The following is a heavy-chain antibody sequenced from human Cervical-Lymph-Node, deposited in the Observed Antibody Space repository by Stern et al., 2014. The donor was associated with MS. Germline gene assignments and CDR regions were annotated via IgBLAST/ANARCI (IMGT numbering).Heavy chain of an antibody. D-gene: IGHD1-26*01. J-gene: IGHJ4*02. CDR2: ISHSGNLI. CDR1: GFNSTAYS. CDR3: ARLIAGATASSY. V-gene: IGHV3-48*01. Sequence: EVQLVESGGGLVQPGGSLRLSCAASGFNSTAYSLSWVRQAPGKGLEWLSYISHSGNLIYYADSVQGRFTISRDNARDSVYLQMDNLRAEDTGVYFCARLIAGATASSYWGQGTLVTVSS.